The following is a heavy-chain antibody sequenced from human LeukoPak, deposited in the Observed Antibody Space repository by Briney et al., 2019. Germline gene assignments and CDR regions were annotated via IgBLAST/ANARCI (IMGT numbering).Heavy chain of an antibody. V-gene: IGHV1-18*01. CDR2: IIAYIGNT. J-gene: IGHJ6*03. CDR3: ARVVVVVPAASGDSYYYYLDV. Sequence: ASVKVSCKASGYTFTSYGISWVRQAPGQGLEWMGWIIAYIGNTNYAQKLQGRVTMTTDTSTSTAYMELRSLRSEDTAVYYCARVVVVVPAASGDSYYYYLDVWCKGTTVTVSS. D-gene: IGHD2-2*01. CDR1: GYTFTSYG.